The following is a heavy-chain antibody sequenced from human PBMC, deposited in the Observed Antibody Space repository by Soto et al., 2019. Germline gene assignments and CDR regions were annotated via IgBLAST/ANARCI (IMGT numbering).Heavy chain of an antibody. Sequence: GGSLRLCCAASGFAFNTYWMSWVRQAPGKGREWVANIKLDGSEKNYVDSVKGRFTISRDNAKNLLYLQMNSLRAEDTAVYYCARDPGGYCSPTYCHRELFWGQGALVTVSS. V-gene: IGHV3-7*01. CDR3: ARDPGGYCSPTYCHRELF. J-gene: IGHJ4*02. CDR1: GFAFNTYW. CDR2: IKLDGSEK. D-gene: IGHD2-15*01.